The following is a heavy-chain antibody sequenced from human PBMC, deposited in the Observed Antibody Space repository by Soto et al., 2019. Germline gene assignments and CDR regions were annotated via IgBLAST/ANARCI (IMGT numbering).Heavy chain of an antibody. Sequence: QVTLKESGPVLEIPPETRTLTCTVSWFSLSYVRMGVSWIRQPSVKALEWIAHIFSNDEESYSTFLTSRLTISKDSSRGQVVHTMTNMDPVDTATYFCARASITSYLFDYCGQGSQVAVSS. CDR1: WFSLSYVRMG. D-gene: IGHD3-10*01. CDR3: ARASITSYLFDY. J-gene: IGHJ4*02. V-gene: IGHV2-26*01. CDR2: IFSNDEE.